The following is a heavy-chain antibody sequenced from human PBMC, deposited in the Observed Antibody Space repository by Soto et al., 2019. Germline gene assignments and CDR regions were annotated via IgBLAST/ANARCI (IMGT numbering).Heavy chain of an antibody. Sequence: EVQLLESGGGLVQPGGSLRLSCAASGFTFSSYAMSWVRQAPGKGLEWVSAISGSGGSTYYADSVKGRFTISRDNSKNTLYLQMISLRAEDTAVYYCAKDNRVGATGGWFDPWAQGTLVTVSS. J-gene: IGHJ5*02. D-gene: IGHD1-26*01. CDR1: GFTFSSYA. V-gene: IGHV3-23*01. CDR3: AKDNRVGATGGWFDP. CDR2: ISGSGGST.